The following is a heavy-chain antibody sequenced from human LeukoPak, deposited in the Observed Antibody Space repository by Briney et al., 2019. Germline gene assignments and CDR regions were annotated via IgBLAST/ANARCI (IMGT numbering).Heavy chain of an antibody. CDR3: AKDRRVNRVAQIFDY. V-gene: IGHV3-30*18. J-gene: IGHJ4*02. Sequence: GRSLRLSCAASGFTFSSYGMHWVRQAPGKGLEWVAVISYDGSKKYFADSVKGRFTISRDNSKNTLYLQLNSLRSEDTAVYYCAKDRRVNRVAQIFDYWGQGTLVTVSS. CDR1: GFTFSSYG. CDR2: ISYDGSKK.